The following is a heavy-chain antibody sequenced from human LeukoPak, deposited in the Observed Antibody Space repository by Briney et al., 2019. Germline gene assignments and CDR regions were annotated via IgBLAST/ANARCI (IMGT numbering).Heavy chain of an antibody. CDR1: GYSFTRYW. CDR2: IYPGDSDT. D-gene: IGHD6-19*01. Sequence: GESLQISCQRSGYSFTRYWTGWVRQMPGEGLEWMGIIYPGDSDTRYSPSFQGQVTISADKSISTAYLQWSSLKASDTAMYYCARHTRYSSGWYSRFDPWGQGTLVTVSS. J-gene: IGHJ5*02. V-gene: IGHV5-51*01. CDR3: ARHTRYSSGWYSRFDP.